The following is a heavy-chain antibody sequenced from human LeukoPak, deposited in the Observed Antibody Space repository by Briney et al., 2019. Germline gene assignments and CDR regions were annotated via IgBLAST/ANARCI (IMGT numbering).Heavy chain of an antibody. D-gene: IGHD3-22*01. CDR3: ASYYYDSSGYYYY. Sequence: SQTLSLTCTVSGGSISSGSYYWSWIRQPAGKGLEWIGRIYTSGGTNYNPSLKSRVTISVDTSKNQFSLKLSSVTAADTAVYYCASYYYDSSGYYYYWGQGTLVTVSS. J-gene: IGHJ4*02. V-gene: IGHV4-61*02. CDR2: IYTSGGT. CDR1: GGSISSGSYY.